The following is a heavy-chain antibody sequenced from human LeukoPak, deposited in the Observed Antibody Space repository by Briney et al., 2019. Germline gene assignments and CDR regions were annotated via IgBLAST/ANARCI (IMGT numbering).Heavy chain of an antibody. CDR1: GHSFSGYY. D-gene: IGHD4-17*01. J-gene: IGHJ4*02. Sequence: SVKVSCKASGHSFSGYYMHWVRQAPGQGLEWMGWINPASGDTHYAQQFQGRVTMTRDTSISTAYMEMSSLRSDDTAVYYCAQQLGDPEVGYFDYWGQGTLVTVSS. CDR2: INPASGDT. V-gene: IGHV1-2*02. CDR3: AQQLGDPEVGYFDY.